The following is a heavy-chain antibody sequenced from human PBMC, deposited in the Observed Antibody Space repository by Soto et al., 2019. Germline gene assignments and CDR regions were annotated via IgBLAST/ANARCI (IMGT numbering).Heavy chain of an antibody. Sequence: QVHLVQSGAEVKKPGSSVKVSCKASGDTLSSYAVSWVRQAPGQGLEWMGGIIPIFDTTNYAQKFQGRVSITADESTRSAYMELSSLRSEDTAVYYCASRYQGGYSYPDYYFYCGMDVWGQGTTVTVSS. CDR1: GDTLSSYA. J-gene: IGHJ6*02. D-gene: IGHD5-18*01. CDR2: IIPIFDTT. V-gene: IGHV1-69*01. CDR3: ASRYQGGYSYPDYYFYCGMDV.